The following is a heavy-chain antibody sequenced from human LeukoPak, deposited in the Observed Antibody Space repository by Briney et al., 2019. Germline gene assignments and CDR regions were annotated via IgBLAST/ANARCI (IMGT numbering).Heavy chain of an antibody. CDR3: AKDPPTVMANAFQI. Sequence: GGSLRLSCAASGFAFSSYGMSWVRQAPGKGLEWVSSISGSGGTTYYADSVKGRFTISRDNSKNTLYLQMTSLRADDTAVYCCAKDPPTVMANAFQIWGQGTMVTVS. J-gene: IGHJ3*02. V-gene: IGHV3-23*01. CDR2: ISGSGGTT. D-gene: IGHD5-18*01. CDR1: GFAFSSYG.